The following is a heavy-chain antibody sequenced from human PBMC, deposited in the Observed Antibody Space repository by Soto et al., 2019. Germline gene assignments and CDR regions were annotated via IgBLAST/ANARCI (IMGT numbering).Heavy chain of an antibody. D-gene: IGHD3-9*01. J-gene: IGHJ6*03. V-gene: IGHV3-23*01. Sequence: PGGSLRLSCAASGITFNIYAMSWVRQAPGKGLEWVAAISGRGDTTYYAASVEGRFAISRDNSKNALYLQMNSLRADDTAIYWVVPSTILYMDVWGEGTTVTVSS. CDR3: VPSTILYMDV. CDR2: ISGRGDTT. CDR1: GITFNIYA.